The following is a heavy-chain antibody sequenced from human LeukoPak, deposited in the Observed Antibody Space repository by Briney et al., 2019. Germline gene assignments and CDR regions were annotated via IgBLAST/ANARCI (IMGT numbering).Heavy chain of an antibody. CDR2: IYYSGST. CDR3: ATNRDGFNFPFDY. V-gene: IGHV4-39*01. CDR1: GASISSTNYY. J-gene: IGHJ4*02. Sequence: SETLSLTCTVSGASISSTNYYWGWIRQPPGKGLEWIGNIYYSGSTYYNPSLKGRVTISVDTSKNQVSLKLSSVTAADTAVYYCATNRDGFNFPFDYWGQGTLVTVSS. D-gene: IGHD5-24*01.